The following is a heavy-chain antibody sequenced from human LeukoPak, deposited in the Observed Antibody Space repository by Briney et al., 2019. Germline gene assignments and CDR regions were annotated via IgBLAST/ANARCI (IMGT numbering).Heavy chain of an antibody. Sequence: PGGSLRLSCAASGFTFDDYGMSWVRQVPGKGLEWVSGINWNGGSTGYADSVKGRFTISRDNAKNSLYLQMDSLRVEDTALYYCARGIRFLDCLSGFDYWGQGTLVTFSS. V-gene: IGHV3-20*04. CDR1: GFTFDDYG. CDR3: ARGIRFLDCLSGFDY. J-gene: IGHJ4*02. CDR2: INWNGGST. D-gene: IGHD3-3*01.